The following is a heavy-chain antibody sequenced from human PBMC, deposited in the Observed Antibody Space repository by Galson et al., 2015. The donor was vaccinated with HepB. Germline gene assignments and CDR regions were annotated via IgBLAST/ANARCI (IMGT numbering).Heavy chain of an antibody. Sequence: SLRLSCAASGFTVSSNYMNWVRQAPGKGLEWVSVIYSSGSTYYADSVKGRFTISRHNSKNPLYLQMNSLRAEDTAVYYCARASYAVYSSGWDGNAFDVWGQGTMVTVSS. D-gene: IGHD6-19*01. CDR3: ARASYAVYSSGWDGNAFDV. J-gene: IGHJ3*01. CDR1: GFTVSSNY. V-gene: IGHV3-53*04. CDR2: IYSSGST.